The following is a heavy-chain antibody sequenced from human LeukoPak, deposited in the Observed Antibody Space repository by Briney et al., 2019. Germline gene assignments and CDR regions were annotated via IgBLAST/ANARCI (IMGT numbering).Heavy chain of an antibody. V-gene: IGHV1-18*01. J-gene: IGHJ5*02. D-gene: IGHD3-3*01. CDR1: GYTFTSYG. Sequence: EASVKVSCKASGYTFTSYGISWVRQAPGQGLEWMGWISAYNGNTNYAQKLQGRVTMTTDTSTSTAYMDLRSLRSDDTAVYYCARERSRITIFGTLDPWGQGTLVTVSS. CDR2: ISAYNGNT. CDR3: ARERSRITIFGTLDP.